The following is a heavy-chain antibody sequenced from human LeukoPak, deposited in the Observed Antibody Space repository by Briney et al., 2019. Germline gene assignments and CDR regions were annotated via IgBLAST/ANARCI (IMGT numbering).Heavy chain of an antibody. CDR3: YVGNAED. CDR1: GFTFSSYW. V-gene: IGHV3-74*01. CDR2: INTDGRRT. D-gene: IGHD4-23*01. Sequence: GGSLRLSCAVSGFTFSSYWMHWVRQAPGKGLVWVSGINTDGRRTFYADSVRGRFTVSRDNAKNTLYLQMNSLRAEDTAVYYCYVGNAEDWGQGTLLSVSS. J-gene: IGHJ1*01.